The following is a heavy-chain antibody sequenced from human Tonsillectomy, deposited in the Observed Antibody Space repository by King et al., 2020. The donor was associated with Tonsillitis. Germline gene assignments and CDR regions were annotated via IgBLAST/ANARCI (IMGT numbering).Heavy chain of an antibody. V-gene: IGHV3-74*01. J-gene: IGHJ4*02. CDR3: ARVAYCGGDCYGGAFDY. CDR1: GFTFSSYW. Sequence: VQLVESGGGLVQPGGSLRLSCAASGFTFSSYWMHWVRQAPGEGLVWVSRINSDGSSTSYADSVKGRFTLSRDNAKNTLYLQMNSLRAEDTAVYYCARVAYCGGDCYGGAFDYWGQGTLVTVSS. CDR2: INSDGSST. D-gene: IGHD2-21*02.